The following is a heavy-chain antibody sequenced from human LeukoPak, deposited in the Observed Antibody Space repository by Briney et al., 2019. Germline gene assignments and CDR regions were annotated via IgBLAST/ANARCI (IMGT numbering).Heavy chain of an antibody. V-gene: IGHV5-51*01. D-gene: IGHD3-10*01. CDR2: IYPGDSET. Sequence: GESLKISCKVSGDNFASYRIGWVRQMPGKGLEWMGFIYPGDSETKNSPSFQGQVTMSADKSISTAYLQWSSLKASDTAIYYCARLGLGSGSSCDYWGQGPLVIVSS. CDR1: GDNFASYR. J-gene: IGHJ4*02. CDR3: ARLGLGSGSSCDY.